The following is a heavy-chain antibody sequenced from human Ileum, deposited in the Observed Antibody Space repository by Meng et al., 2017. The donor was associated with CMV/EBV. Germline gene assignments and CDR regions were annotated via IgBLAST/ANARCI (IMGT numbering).Heavy chain of an antibody. CDR3: AREMGAHDY. Sequence: VQLRQSGPGLVNPSQTRSLTCAISGDSVSSNIAAWSWIRQSPSRGLEWLGRTYYRSKWYDDYAVSVKSRVTITPDTSKNQFSLHLNSVSPEDTAIYFCAREMGAHDYWGQGTLVTVSS. D-gene: IGHD4/OR15-4a*01. J-gene: IGHJ4*02. V-gene: IGHV6-1*01. CDR2: TYYRSKWYD. CDR1: GDSVSSNIAA.